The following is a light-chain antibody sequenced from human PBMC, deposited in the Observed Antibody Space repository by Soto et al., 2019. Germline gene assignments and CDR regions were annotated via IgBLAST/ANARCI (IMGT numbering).Light chain of an antibody. V-gene: IGKV2D-29*01. CDR2: EAF. CDR1: QSLLHGDTKTY. J-gene: IGKJ4*01. CDR3: MQSIQLPLT. Sequence: DIVMTQTPLSLSVTPGQPASISCKSSQSLLHGDTKTYLYWYLRKPGQPPQLLIYEAFNRFSGVPDRFSGSGSGTDFTLKISGVEAEDVGVYYCMQSIQLPLTFGGGTRVEIK.